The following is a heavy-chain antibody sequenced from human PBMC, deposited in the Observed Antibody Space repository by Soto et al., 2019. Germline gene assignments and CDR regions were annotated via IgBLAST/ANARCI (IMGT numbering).Heavy chain of an antibody. D-gene: IGHD3-3*01. V-gene: IGHV4-39*01. CDR3: ARVLRFLEWLSGPVWFDP. CDR1: GGSISSSSYY. J-gene: IGHJ5*02. Sequence: SETLSLTCTVSGGSISSSSYYWGWIRQPPGKGLEWIGSIYYSGSTYYNPSLKSRVTISVDTSKNQFSLKLSSVTAADTALYYCARVLRFLEWLSGPVWFDPWGQGTLVTVSS. CDR2: IYYSGST.